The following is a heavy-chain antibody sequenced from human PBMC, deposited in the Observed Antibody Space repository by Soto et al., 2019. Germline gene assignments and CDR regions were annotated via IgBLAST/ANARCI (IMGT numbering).Heavy chain of an antibody. CDR3: ARDRSYAMEV. CDR2: INGDASST. J-gene: IGHJ6*02. V-gene: IGHV3-74*01. Sequence: PGGSLRLSCEASGFSIRDYWMDWVRQAPGEGLVWVSCINGDASSTTYADSVKGRFTISRDDAKNTVYLQMTSLRAEDTAVYFCARDRSYAMEVWGQGTRVTVSS. CDR1: GFSIRDYW.